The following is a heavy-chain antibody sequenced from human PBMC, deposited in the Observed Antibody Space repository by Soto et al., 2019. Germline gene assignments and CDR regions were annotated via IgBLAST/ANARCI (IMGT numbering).Heavy chain of an antibody. D-gene: IGHD6-13*01. J-gene: IGHJ6*02. CDR2: ISYDGSNK. Sequence: GGCLRLSCAASGFTFSSYGMHWVRQAPGKGLEWVAVISYDGSNKYYADSVKGRFTISRDNSKNTLYLQMNSLRAEDTAVYYCAKVRGSSSRGKGYYYGMDVWGQGTTVTVS. CDR3: AKVRGSSSRGKGYYYGMDV. V-gene: IGHV3-30*18. CDR1: GFTFSSYG.